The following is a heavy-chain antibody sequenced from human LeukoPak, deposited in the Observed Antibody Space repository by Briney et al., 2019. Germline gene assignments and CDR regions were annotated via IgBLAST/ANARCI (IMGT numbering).Heavy chain of an antibody. D-gene: IGHD3-22*01. CDR1: GGSFSGYY. CDR3: ARDKPITMIVVRESYGMDV. CDR2: IYYSGST. Sequence: PSETLSLTCAVYGGSFSGYYWSWIRQHPGKGLEWIGYIYYSGSTYYNPSLKSRVTISVDTSKNQFSLKLSSVTAADTAVYYCARDKPITMIVVRESYGMDVWGQGTTVTVSS. V-gene: IGHV4-31*11. J-gene: IGHJ6*02.